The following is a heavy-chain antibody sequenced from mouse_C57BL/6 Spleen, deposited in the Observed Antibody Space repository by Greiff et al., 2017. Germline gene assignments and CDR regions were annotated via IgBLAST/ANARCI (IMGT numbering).Heavy chain of an antibody. J-gene: IGHJ3*01. CDR2: IDPSGSYT. CDR3: ARPDGSSYGRISFAY. Sequence: VQLQQPGAELVMPGASVKLSCKASGYTFTSYWMHWVKQRPGQGLEWIGEIDPSGSYTNYNQKFKGKSTLTVDKSSSTAYMQLSSLTSEDSAVYYCARPDGSSYGRISFAYWGQGTLVTVSA. D-gene: IGHD1-1*01. V-gene: IGHV1-69*01. CDR1: GYTFTSYW.